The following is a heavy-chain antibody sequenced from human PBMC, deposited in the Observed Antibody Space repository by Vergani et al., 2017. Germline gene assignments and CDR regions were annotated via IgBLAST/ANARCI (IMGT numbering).Heavy chain of an antibody. CDR1: GFTFSRHW. CDR2: VNPEGTNT. D-gene: IGHD1-14*01. Sequence: EVQLVESGGGFVKPGGPLRLSCPASGFTFSRHWMPWVGQAPGKGLVWVSRVNPEGTNTTYADSVKGRFTISRDNAKNMMYLQLKSLRDEETAVYYCARDGRIDAEGTELDYWGQGTLVTVSS. J-gene: IGHJ4*02. V-gene: IGHV3-74*01. CDR3: ARDGRIDAEGTELDY.